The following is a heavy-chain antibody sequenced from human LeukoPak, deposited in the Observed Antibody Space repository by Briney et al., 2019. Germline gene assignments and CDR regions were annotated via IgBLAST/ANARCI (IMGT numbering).Heavy chain of an antibody. Sequence: PGGSLRLSCAASGFTFSSYAMHWVRQAPGKGLEWVAVISYDGSNKYYADSVKGRFTISRDNSKNTLYVQMNSLRPDDTAIYYCARRYSSSSSDYWGQGTLVTVSS. CDR3: ARRYSSSSSDY. V-gene: IGHV3-30-3*01. D-gene: IGHD6-6*01. CDR1: GFTFSSYA. J-gene: IGHJ4*02. CDR2: ISYDGSNK.